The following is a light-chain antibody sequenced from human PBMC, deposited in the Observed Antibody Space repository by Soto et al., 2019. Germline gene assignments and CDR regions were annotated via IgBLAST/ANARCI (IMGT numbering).Light chain of an antibody. CDR1: QSVLYSSDNKNY. V-gene: IGKV4-1*01. J-gene: IGKJ2*01. CDR2: WAS. CDR3: QQWYSIPYT. Sequence: DIVMTQSPDSLAVSLGERATINCKSSQSVLYSSDNKNYLAWYQQKPGQPPKLLIYWASTRESGVPDRFSGSGSGTDFTLTISSLQAEDVAVYYCQQWYSIPYTFGQWTKLEIK.